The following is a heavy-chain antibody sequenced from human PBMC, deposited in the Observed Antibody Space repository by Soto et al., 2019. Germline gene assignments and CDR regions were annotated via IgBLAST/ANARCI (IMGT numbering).Heavy chain of an antibody. CDR1: GFTFSDYY. CDR3: ARVRVVQAATDYFDY. Sequence: GGSLRLSCAASGFTFSDYYMSWIRQAPGKGLEWVSYISSSGSTIYYADSVKGRFTISRDNAKNSLYLQMNSLRAEDTAVYYCARVRVVQAATDYFDYWGQGTLVTVSS. J-gene: IGHJ4*02. D-gene: IGHD2-2*01. V-gene: IGHV3-11*01. CDR2: ISSSGSTI.